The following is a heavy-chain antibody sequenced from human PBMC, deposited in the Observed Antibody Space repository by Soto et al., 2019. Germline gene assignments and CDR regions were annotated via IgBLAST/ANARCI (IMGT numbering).Heavy chain of an antibody. Sequence: LRLSCAASSFTFSSYWLSWVRQAPGKGLEWVATIKQDGSENYYVDSVKGRFAISRDNAKNSLYLQMSSLRADDTAVYYCARDGPFISVAAPAFQYAMDVWGQGTTVTVSS. V-gene: IGHV3-7*03. D-gene: IGHD6-19*01. J-gene: IGHJ6*02. CDR3: ARDGPFISVAAPAFQYAMDV. CDR1: SFTFSSYW. CDR2: IKQDGSEN.